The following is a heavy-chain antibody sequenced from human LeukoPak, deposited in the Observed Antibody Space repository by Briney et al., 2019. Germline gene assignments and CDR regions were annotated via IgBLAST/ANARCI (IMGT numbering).Heavy chain of an antibody. Sequence: PSETLSLTCGVSGGSITRTNWWSWVRQPPGQGLEWIGEVSLTGLTNYNPSLSSRVIMALDTSKNHLSLNLTSVTAADTAVYYCTREHGDFSPFGYWGQGTLVTVPS. CDR2: VSLTGLT. CDR3: TREHGDFSPFGY. V-gene: IGHV4-4*02. D-gene: IGHD7-27*01. J-gene: IGHJ4*02. CDR1: GGSITRTNW.